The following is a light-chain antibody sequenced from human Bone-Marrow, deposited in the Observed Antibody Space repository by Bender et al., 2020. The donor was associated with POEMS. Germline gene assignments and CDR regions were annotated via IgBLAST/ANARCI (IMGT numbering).Light chain of an antibody. CDR1: NIRSKS. Sequence: AARIPCGGDNIRSKSVHWYQQKPGQAPVLVVYDDSGRPSGIPERFSGSNSGDTATLTISRVEAGDEADYYCQVWDGSSSHYVLGTGTEVTVL. V-gene: IGLV3-21*02. CDR2: DDS. J-gene: IGLJ1*01. CDR3: QVWDGSSSHYV.